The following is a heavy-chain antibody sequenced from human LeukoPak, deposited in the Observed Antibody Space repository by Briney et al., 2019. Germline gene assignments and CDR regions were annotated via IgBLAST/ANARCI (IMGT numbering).Heavy chain of an antibody. CDR2: ISAYNGDT. V-gene: IGHV1-18*01. Sequence: ASVKVSCKASGYTFTNYGVTWVRQAPGQGLEWIGWISAYNGDTNYAQKVQGRVTLTTDTSTSTAYMELRGLLSDDTAVYYCARDSGSDSYYGMDVWGQGTTVTVSS. J-gene: IGHJ6*02. CDR1: GYTFTNYG. CDR3: ARDSGSDSYYGMDV. D-gene: IGHD1-26*01.